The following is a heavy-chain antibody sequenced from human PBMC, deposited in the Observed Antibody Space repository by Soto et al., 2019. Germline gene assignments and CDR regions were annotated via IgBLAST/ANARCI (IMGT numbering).Heavy chain of an antibody. V-gene: IGHV3-15*01. CDR3: TTDSLCSGGSCPHDY. J-gene: IGHJ4*02. Sequence: EVQLVESGGGLVKPGGSLRLSCAASGFTFSNAWMSWVRQAPGKGLEWVGRIKSKTDGGTTDYAAPVKGRFTISRDDSKNTLYLQMNSLKTEDSAVYYCTTDSLCSGGSCPHDYWGQGTLVTVAS. CDR2: IKSKTDGGTT. CDR1: GFTFSNAW. D-gene: IGHD2-15*01.